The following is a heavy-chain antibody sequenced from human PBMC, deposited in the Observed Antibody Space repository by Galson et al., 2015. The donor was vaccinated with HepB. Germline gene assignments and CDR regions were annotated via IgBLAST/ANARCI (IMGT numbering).Heavy chain of an antibody. CDR2: IWYDGSNK. V-gene: IGHV3-33*01. Sequence: SLRLSCAASGFTFSSYGMHWVRQAPGKGLEWVAVIWYDGSNKYYADSVKGRFTISRDNSKNTLYLQMNSLRAEDTAVYYCALGLGSSWYESYYYYGMDVWGQGTTVTVSS. CDR3: ALGLGSSWYESYYYYGMDV. D-gene: IGHD6-13*01. CDR1: GFTFSSYG. J-gene: IGHJ6*02.